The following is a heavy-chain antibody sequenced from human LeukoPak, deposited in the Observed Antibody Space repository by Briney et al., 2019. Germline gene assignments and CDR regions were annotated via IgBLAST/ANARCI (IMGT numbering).Heavy chain of an antibody. D-gene: IGHD3-10*01. J-gene: IGHJ5*02. CDR3: ARGATMVRGVRFWFDP. CDR2: IYYSGST. V-gene: IGHV4-59*08. CDR1: GGSISSYY. Sequence: SETLSLTCTVSGGSISSYYWSWIRQPPGKGLEWIGYIYYSGSTNYNPSLKSRVTISVDTSKNQFSLKLSSVTAADTAVYYCARGATMVRGVRFWFDPWGQGTLVTVSS.